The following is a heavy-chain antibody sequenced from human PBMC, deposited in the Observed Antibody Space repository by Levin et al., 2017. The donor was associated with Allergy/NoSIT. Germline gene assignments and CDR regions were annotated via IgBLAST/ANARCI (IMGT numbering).Heavy chain of an antibody. CDR2: IYPDDSDA. Sequence: GGSLRLSCKASGYSFTNNWIGWVRQMPGKGLEWMGIIYPDDSDARYSPSFQGRVTFSADKSIRTAYLQWTNLKASDTAMFCCARRAWGPAGADPYYFDYWGQGTLVTVSS. CDR3: ARRAWGPAGADPYYFDY. V-gene: IGHV5-51*01. CDR1: GYSFTNNW. D-gene: IGHD1-26*01. J-gene: IGHJ4*02.